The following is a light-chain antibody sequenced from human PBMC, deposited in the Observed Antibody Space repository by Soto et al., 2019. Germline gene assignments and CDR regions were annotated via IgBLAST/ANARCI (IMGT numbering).Light chain of an antibody. CDR2: DVT. V-gene: IGLV2-14*03. CDR1: SSDVGASNY. Sequence: QSALTQPASMSGSPGQSITISCTGTSSDVGASNYVSWYQHHPGKAPKLILYDVTNRPSGVSNRFSGSKSGNTASLTISGLQAEDEADYYCSSYRRSTTLRYVFGDGTKLTVL. J-gene: IGLJ1*01. CDR3: SSYRRSTTLRYV.